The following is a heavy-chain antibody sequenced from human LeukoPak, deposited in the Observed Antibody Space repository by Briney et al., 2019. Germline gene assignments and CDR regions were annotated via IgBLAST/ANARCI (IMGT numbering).Heavy chain of an antibody. Sequence: GRSLRLSCAASIFILTTYSMHWVRQAPGKELEWVADISYDDSNKYYADSVKCRFTISKDTAKNTLYLQMSSLRAEHTDIYYCVKRRRKWELDNWGQGILVTVSS. D-gene: IGHD1-26*01. CDR2: ISYDDSNK. CDR1: IFILTTYS. CDR3: VKRRRKWELDN. V-gene: IGHV3-33*06. J-gene: IGHJ4*02.